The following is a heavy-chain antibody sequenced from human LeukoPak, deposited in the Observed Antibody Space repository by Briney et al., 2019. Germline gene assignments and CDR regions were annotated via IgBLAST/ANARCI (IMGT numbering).Heavy chain of an antibody. D-gene: IGHD5-18*01. CDR1: GGTFNNYA. CDR2: IIHIFGTT. Sequence: ASVKVSCKASGGTFNNYAISWLRQAPGQGLEWMGGIIHIFGTTNYAQKFQDRVTITADESTRTAWMELSSLTSEDTAVYYCAISSSGYTYGYGSGWFAPWGQGTLVTVSS. CDR3: AISSSGYTYGYGSGWFAP. J-gene: IGHJ5*02. V-gene: IGHV1-69*13.